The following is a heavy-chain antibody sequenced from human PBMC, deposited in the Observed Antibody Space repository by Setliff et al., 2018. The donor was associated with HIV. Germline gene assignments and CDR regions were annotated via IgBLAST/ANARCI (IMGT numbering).Heavy chain of an antibody. CDR2: IRSKAYGGTT. CDR3: TRSDWGSKDDY. Sequence: PGGSLRFSCTGSGFTFGDDAMGWVRQAPGKGLEWVGFIRSKAYGGTTEYAASVEGRFTISRVDSKSIAYLQMKSLKTEDTAVYFCTRSDWGSKDDYWGQGTLVTVSS. J-gene: IGHJ4*02. D-gene: IGHD7-27*01. V-gene: IGHV3-49*04. CDR1: GFTFGDDA.